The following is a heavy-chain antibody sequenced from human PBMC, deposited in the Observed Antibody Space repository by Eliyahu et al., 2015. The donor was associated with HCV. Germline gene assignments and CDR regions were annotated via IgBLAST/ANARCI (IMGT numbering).Heavy chain of an antibody. CDR3: ARGQLGDY. CDR1: GGFFTGYY. Sequence: QVQLQQWGAGLLKPSETLSLTCGVYGGFFTGYYWSWVRQPPGKGLEWIGQINHGGNTNYNSSLKSRVTLSVDTSKNQISLKLTSVTAADTAVYYCARGQLGDYWGQGTLVTVSS. J-gene: IGHJ4*02. CDR2: INHGGNT. V-gene: IGHV4-34*01. D-gene: IGHD2-2*01.